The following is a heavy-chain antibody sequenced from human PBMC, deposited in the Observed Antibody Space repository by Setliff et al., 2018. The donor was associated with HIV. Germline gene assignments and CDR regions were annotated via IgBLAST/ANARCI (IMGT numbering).Heavy chain of an antibody. V-gene: IGHV4-38-2*02. CDR3: ARDRVGSRHDAFEI. CDR1: GYYISSGYY. CDR2: IYHSGIT. J-gene: IGHJ3*02. Sequence: SETLSLTCAVSGYYISSGYYWAWIRQPPGKGLEWIGSIYHSGITYYNPSLKSRVTISVDTSKNQFSLKVSSVTAADTAVYYCARDRVGSRHDAFEIWGQGTMVTVS. D-gene: IGHD1-26*01.